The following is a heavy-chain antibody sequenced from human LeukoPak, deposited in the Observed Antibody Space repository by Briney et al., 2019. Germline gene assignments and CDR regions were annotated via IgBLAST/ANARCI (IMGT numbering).Heavy chain of an antibody. CDR1: GGSISSGAYY. D-gene: IGHD5-24*01. V-gene: IGHV4-61*08. Sequence: PSQTLSLTCTVSGGSISSGAYYWSWIRQPPGKGMEYIGSIDYRGSTKYSPSLKSRVTISVDTSKNQFSLNLSSVTAADTAVYYCASTRGDGKPEYWGQGTLVTVSS. CDR3: ASTRGDGKPEY. CDR2: IDYRGST. J-gene: IGHJ4*02.